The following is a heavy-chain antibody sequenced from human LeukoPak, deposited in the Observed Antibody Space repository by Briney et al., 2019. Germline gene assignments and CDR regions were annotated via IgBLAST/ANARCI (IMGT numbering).Heavy chain of an antibody. CDR2: IWYDGTNK. CDR1: GFTFSTYG. Sequence: GGSLRLSCAASGFTFSTYGMHWVRQAPGKGLEWVAVIWYDGTNKYYADSVKGRFTISRDNSNNTLYLHMNGLRAEDTAVYYCVRAAAGDYWGQGTLVTVSS. CDR3: VRAAAGDY. V-gene: IGHV3-33*01. J-gene: IGHJ4*02. D-gene: IGHD6-13*01.